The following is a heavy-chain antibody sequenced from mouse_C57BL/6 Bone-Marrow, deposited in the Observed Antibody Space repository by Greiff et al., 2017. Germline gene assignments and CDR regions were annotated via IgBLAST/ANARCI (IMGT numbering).Heavy chain of an antibody. V-gene: IGHV5-12*01. CDR3: ARQGFITTVVGYFDV. D-gene: IGHD1-1*01. Sequence: EVMLVESGGGLVQPGGSLKLSCAASGFTFSDYYMYWVRQTPEKRLEWVAYISNGGGSTYYPDTVKGRFTISRDNAKNTLYLQMSRLKSEDTAMYYCARQGFITTVVGYFDVWGTGTTVTVSS. CDR1: GFTFSDYY. CDR2: ISNGGGST. J-gene: IGHJ1*03.